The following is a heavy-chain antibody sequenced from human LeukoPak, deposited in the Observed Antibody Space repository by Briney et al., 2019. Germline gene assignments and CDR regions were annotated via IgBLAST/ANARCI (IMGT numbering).Heavy chain of an antibody. V-gene: IGHV1-69*05. CDR2: IIPIFGTA. D-gene: IGHD3-10*01. J-gene: IGHJ6*03. CDR1: GGTFSSYA. CDR3: ARSAGSGSYPYYYYMDV. Sequence: SVKVSFKASGGTFSSYAISWVRQAPGQGLEWMGGIIPIFGTANYAQKFQGRVTITTDESTSTAYMELSSLRSEDTAVYYCARSAGSGSYPYYYYMDVWGKGPRSPSP.